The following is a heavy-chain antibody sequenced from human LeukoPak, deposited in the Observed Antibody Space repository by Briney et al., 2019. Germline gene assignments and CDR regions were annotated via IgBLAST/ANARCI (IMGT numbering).Heavy chain of an antibody. V-gene: IGHV3-20*04. CDR2: INWNGGST. CDR3: AREFRACTSCYALYYYSYMDV. J-gene: IGHJ6*03. D-gene: IGHD2-2*01. Sequence: GGSLSLSCAASGFTFDDYGMSWVRQAPGKGLERVSGINWNGGSTGYADSVKGRFTISRDNAKNSLYLQMNSLRAEDTALYYCAREFRACTSCYALYYYSYMDVWGKGTTVTVSS. CDR1: GFTFDDYG.